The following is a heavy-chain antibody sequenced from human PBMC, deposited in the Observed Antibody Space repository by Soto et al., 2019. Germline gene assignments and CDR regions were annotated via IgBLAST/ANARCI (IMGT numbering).Heavy chain of an antibody. CDR2: VKHSGNI. Sequence: PSETLSLTCAVYGGSFSGYYWGGFRQPPGKGLEWIGEVKHSGNIHYNPSLKTRLTVSVDTSKNQFSLQLSSITAADTAMYYRARGSHLDCSSGYADSFDVWGQGTMVTVSS. D-gene: IGHD3-3*01. CDR1: GGSFSGYY. V-gene: IGHV4-34*01. CDR3: ARGSHLDCSSGYADSFDV. J-gene: IGHJ3*01.